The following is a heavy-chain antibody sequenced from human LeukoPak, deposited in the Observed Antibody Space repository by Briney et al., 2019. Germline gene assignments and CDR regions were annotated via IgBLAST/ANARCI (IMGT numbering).Heavy chain of an antibody. CDR1: GFTFSSYA. Sequence: GGSLRLSCAASGFTFSSYAMHWVRQAPGKGLEWVAVISYDGSNKHYADSVKGRFTISRDNSKNTLYLQMNSLRAEDTAVYYCAREDLRSYYFDYWGQGTLVTVSS. CDR3: AREDLRSYYFDY. D-gene: IGHD3-10*02. CDR2: ISYDGSNK. V-gene: IGHV3-30-3*01. J-gene: IGHJ4*02.